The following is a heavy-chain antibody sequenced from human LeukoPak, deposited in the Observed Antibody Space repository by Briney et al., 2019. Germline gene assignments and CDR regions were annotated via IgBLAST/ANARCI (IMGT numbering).Heavy chain of an antibody. V-gene: IGHV4-34*01. J-gene: IGHJ6*02. CDR3: ARSRGRKMVRGVYYYYYGMDV. CDR1: GGSFSGYY. CDR2: INHSGST. D-gene: IGHD3-10*01. Sequence: SETLSLTCAAYGGSFSGYYWSWIRQPPGKGLEWIGEINHSGSTNYNPSLKSRVTISVDTSKNQFSLKLSSVTAADTAVYYCARSRGRKMVRGVYYYYYGMDVWGQGTTVTVSS.